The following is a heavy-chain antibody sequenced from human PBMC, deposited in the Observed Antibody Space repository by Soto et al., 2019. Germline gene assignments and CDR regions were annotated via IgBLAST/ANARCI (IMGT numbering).Heavy chain of an antibody. CDR1: GGSIRTFF. J-gene: IGHJ6*02. CDR3: TRGAYCERPGCYAITMDF. D-gene: IGHD2-2*01. CDR2: IYDTGSA. Sequence: QVQLQESGPGLVKPSEALFLTCTVSGGSIRTFFWSWIRQTPGKGLECIGYIYDTGSANYNPYLMGVVTMSIDTSKNQFSLKLSSLTAADTAVYYCTRGAYCERPGCYAITMDFWGQVTTVIVS. V-gene: IGHV4-59*01.